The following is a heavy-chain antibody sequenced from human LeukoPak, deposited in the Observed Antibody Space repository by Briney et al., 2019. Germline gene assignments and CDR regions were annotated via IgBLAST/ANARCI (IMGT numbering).Heavy chain of an antibody. CDR2: IYTSGST. CDR1: GGSISSSSYY. Sequence: PSETLSLTCTVSGGSISSSSYYWSWIRQPAGKGLEWIGRIYTSGSTNYNPSLKSRVTISVDTSKNQFSLKLSSVTAADTAVYYCARWGYYGSSYDYWGQGTLVTVSS. J-gene: IGHJ4*02. D-gene: IGHD3-10*01. V-gene: IGHV4-61*02. CDR3: ARWGYYGSSYDY.